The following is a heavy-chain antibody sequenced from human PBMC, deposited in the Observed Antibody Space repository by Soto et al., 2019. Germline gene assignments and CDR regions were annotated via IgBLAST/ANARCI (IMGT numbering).Heavy chain of an antibody. CDR1: GYTFTNYY. CDR2: INPSGGGT. D-gene: IGHD6-6*01. V-gene: IGHV1-46*01. CDR3: ARGGNIAARPLEY. Sequence: GASVKVSCKASGYTFTNYYMHWVRQAPGQGLEWMGIINPSGGGTNYAQKFQGRVTMTRDTSTSILYMELSSLRSDDTAVYYCARGGNIAARPLEYWGQGTLVTVSS. J-gene: IGHJ4*02.